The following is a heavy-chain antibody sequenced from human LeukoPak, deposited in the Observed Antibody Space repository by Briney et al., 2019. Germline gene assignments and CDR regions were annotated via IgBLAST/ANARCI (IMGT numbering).Heavy chain of an antibody. V-gene: IGHV4-59*01. CDR1: GGSISNYY. D-gene: IGHD3-3*01. Sequence: SETLSLTCTVSGGSISNYYWTWIRQPPGKGLEWIGYINYSGSTNYNPSLKSRVTISVDTSKNHFSLKLTSVTAADTAVYYCARVYRDDFWSGYSTHFDYWGQGTLVTVSS. CDR2: INYSGST. CDR3: ARVYRDDFWSGYSTHFDY. J-gene: IGHJ4*02.